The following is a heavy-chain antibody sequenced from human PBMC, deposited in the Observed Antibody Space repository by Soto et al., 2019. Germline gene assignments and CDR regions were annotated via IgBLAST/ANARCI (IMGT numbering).Heavy chain of an antibody. V-gene: IGHV4-30-4*01. CDR1: GGSINSGDYY. CDR2: INYSGNT. CDR3: ARDDKYDTSGIYY. D-gene: IGHD3-22*01. J-gene: IGHJ4*02. Sequence: QVQLQESGPGLVKPSETLSLTCTVSGGSINSGDYYWSWIRQPPGKGLEWIGYINYSGNTYYNPSLKSRVTISVDTSKNQFSLRLSSVTAADTAVYYCARDDKYDTSGIYYWGRGTLVTVSS.